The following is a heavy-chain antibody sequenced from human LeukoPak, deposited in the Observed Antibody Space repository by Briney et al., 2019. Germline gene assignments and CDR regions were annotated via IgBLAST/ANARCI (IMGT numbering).Heavy chain of an antibody. J-gene: IGHJ3*02. CDR3: ATEGSTMRSFDI. CDR1: GYTLTELS. D-gene: IGHD3-22*01. Sequence: ASVKVSCKVSGYTLTELSMHWVRQAPGKGLEWMGGLDPEDGETIYAQKFQGRVTMTEDTSTDTAYMELSSLRSEDTAVYYCATEGSTMRSFDIWGQGTMVTVSS. CDR2: LDPEDGET. V-gene: IGHV1-24*01.